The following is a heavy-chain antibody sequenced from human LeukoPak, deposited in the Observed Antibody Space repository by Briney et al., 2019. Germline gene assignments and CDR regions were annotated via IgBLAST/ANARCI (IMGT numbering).Heavy chain of an antibody. J-gene: IGHJ4*02. V-gene: IGHV5-51*01. CDR2: IYPGDSDT. Sequence: GESLKISCKGSGYTFTSYWIGWVRQMPGKGLEWMGIIYPGDSDTRYSPSFQGQVTVSADRSISTAYLQWSSLKAPDTAMYYCARQGVGAALDYWGQGTLVTVSS. CDR1: GYTFTSYW. CDR3: ARQGVGAALDY. D-gene: IGHD1-26*01.